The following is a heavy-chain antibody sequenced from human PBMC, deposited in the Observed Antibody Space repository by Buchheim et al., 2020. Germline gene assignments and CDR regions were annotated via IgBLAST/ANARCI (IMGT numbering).Heavy chain of an antibody. J-gene: IGHJ4*02. Sequence: QVQLVQSGAEVKKPGSSVKVSCKASGGTFSSYSLSWLRQAPAQGLEWMGRIIPGLNIPNYAQKFQGRIAFTADTSTTTAYMELSSLNYEDTAVYYCARDLAIYGGNSEGDFHYWGQGIL. CDR3: ARDLAIYGGNSEGDFHY. V-gene: IGHV1-69*08. CDR2: IIPGLNIP. D-gene: IGHD4-23*01. CDR1: GGTFSSYS.